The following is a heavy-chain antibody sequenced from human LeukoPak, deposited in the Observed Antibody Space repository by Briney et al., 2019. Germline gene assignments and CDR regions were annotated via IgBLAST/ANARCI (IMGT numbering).Heavy chain of an antibody. CDR2: IYSGGST. Sequence: GGSLRLSCAASGFTVSSNYMSWVRQAPGKGLEWVSVIYSGGSTYYADSVKGRFTISRDNSKNTLYLQMNSLRAEDTAVYYCARDKVTMVRGVTAYHYGMDVWGQGTTVTVSS. CDR3: ARDKVTMVRGVTAYHYGMDV. CDR1: GFTVSSNY. V-gene: IGHV3-53*01. D-gene: IGHD3-10*01. J-gene: IGHJ6*02.